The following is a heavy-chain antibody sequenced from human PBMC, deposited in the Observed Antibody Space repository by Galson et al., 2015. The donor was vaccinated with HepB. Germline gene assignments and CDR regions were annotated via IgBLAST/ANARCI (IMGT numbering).Heavy chain of an antibody. CDR2: IIPIFGTA. Sequence: SVKVSCKASGGTFSSYAISWVRQAPGQGLEWMGGIIPIFGTANYAQKFQGRVTITADKSTSTAYMELSSLRSEDTAVYYCARVVTTVTTGPNWFDPWGQGTLVTVSS. CDR1: GGTFSSYA. D-gene: IGHD4-17*01. CDR3: ARVVTTVTTGPNWFDP. V-gene: IGHV1-69*06. J-gene: IGHJ5*02.